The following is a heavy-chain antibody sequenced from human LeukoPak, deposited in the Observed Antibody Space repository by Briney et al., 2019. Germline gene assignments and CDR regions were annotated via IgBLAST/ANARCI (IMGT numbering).Heavy chain of an antibody. Sequence: SETLSLTCAVSGGSISSGGYSWSWIRQPPGKGLEWIGYIYHSGSTYYNPSLKSRVTIPVDGSKNQFSLKLSSVTAADTAVYYCARPYYYGSGSYAFDIWGQGTMVTVSS. CDR1: GGSISSGGYS. J-gene: IGHJ3*02. V-gene: IGHV4-30-2*01. CDR2: IYHSGST. D-gene: IGHD3-10*01. CDR3: ARPYYYGSGSYAFDI.